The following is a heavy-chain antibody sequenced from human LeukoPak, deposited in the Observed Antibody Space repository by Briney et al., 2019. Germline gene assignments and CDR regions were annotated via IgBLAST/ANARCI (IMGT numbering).Heavy chain of an antibody. CDR1: GFTFSSSA. J-gene: IGHJ4*02. Sequence: PGGSLRLSCAASGFTFSSSAMSWVRQAPGKGLEWVSAITTGGATTFYADDLKGRFTISRDNSDNTLYLQVNSLRPEDTAVYYCARWSGDSAFDYWGQGTLVTVSS. V-gene: IGHV3-23*01. CDR2: ITTGGATT. D-gene: IGHD3-10*02. CDR3: ARWSGDSAFDY.